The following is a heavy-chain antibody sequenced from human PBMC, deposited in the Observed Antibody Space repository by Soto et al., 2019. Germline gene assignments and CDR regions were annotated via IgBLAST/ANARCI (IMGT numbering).Heavy chain of an antibody. J-gene: IGHJ4*02. V-gene: IGHV1-8*01. CDR1: GYTFTSYD. Sequence: QVQLVQSGAEVKKPGASVKVSCKASGYTFTSYDINWVRQATGQGLEWMGWMNPNSGNTGYAQKFQGRVTMTRNTSISTAYMELGSLRSEETAVYYCARGRYDYAPIDRGGYFDYWGQGTLVTVSS. D-gene: IGHD3-16*01. CDR3: ARGRYDYAPIDRGGYFDY. CDR2: MNPNSGNT.